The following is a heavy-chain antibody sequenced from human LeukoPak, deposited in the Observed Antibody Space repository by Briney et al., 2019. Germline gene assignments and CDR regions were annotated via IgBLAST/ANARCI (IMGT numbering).Heavy chain of an antibody. J-gene: IGHJ4*02. Sequence: SETLSPTCAVSGGSIRSGDYYWSWARQPPGKGLEWIGYIYYSGSTYYIPSLKSRFTISIDTSKNQFSLRVRSVSAADTAVYYCARTPAPDPHYLDYWGQGALVTVSS. D-gene: IGHD1-14*01. V-gene: IGHV4-30-4*01. CDR1: GGSIRSGDYY. CDR3: ARTPAPDPHYLDY. CDR2: IYYSGST.